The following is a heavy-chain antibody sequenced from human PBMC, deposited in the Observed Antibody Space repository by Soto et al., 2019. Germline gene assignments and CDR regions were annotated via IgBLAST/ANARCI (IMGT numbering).Heavy chain of an antibody. J-gene: IGHJ4*02. CDR1: GGTFSSYT. Sequence: QVQLVQSGAEVKKPGSSVKVSCKASGGTFSSYTISWVRQAPGQGLVWMGRIIPILGIANYAQKFQGRVTITADKSTSTSYMELSSLRSEDTAVYYCAIEEYYYGSGAFFDYWGQGTLVTVSS. D-gene: IGHD3-10*01. V-gene: IGHV1-69*08. CDR3: AIEEYYYGSGAFFDY. CDR2: IIPILGIA.